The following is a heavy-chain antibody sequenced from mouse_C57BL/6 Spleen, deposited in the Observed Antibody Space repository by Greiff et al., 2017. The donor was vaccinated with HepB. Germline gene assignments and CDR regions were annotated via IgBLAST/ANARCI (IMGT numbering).Heavy chain of an antibody. CDR2: IYPRDCST. Sequence: VMLVESGPELVKPGASVKLSCKASGYTFTSYDINWVKQRPGQGLEWIGWIYPRDCSTKYNEKFKGKATLTVYTSSSTAYMELHSLTSEDSAVYFCAREGYGSFAYWGQGTLVTVSA. D-gene: IGHD1-1*01. CDR3: AREGYGSFAY. CDR1: GYTFTSYD. V-gene: IGHV1-85*01. J-gene: IGHJ3*01.